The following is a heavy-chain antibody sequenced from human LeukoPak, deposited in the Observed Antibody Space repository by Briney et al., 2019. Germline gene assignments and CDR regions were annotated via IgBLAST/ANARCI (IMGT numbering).Heavy chain of an antibody. Sequence: ASVKVSCKASGYTFTSYDINWVRQATGQGLEWMGWMNPNSGNTGYAQKFQGRVTMTRNTSISTAYMELSSLRSEDTAVYYCARARVEMATIPFDYWGQGTLVTVSS. J-gene: IGHJ4*02. CDR3: ARARVEMATIPFDY. D-gene: IGHD5-24*01. CDR1: GYTFTSYD. CDR2: MNPNSGNT. V-gene: IGHV1-8*01.